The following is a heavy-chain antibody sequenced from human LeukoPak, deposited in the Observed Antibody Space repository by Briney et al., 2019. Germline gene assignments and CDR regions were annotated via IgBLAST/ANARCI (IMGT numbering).Heavy chain of an antibody. Sequence: GRSLRLSCAASGFTFSSYAMHLVRRAPGKGLEWVAVISYDGSNKYYADSVKGRFTISRDNSKNTLYLQMNSLRAEDTAVYYCARGSIDEPDYWGQGTLVTVSS. CDR1: GFTFSSYA. CDR2: ISYDGSNK. D-gene: IGHD6-6*01. J-gene: IGHJ4*02. CDR3: ARGSIDEPDY. V-gene: IGHV3-30-3*01.